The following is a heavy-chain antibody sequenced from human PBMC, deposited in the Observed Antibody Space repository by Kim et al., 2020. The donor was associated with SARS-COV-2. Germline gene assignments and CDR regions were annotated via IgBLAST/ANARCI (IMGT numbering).Heavy chain of an antibody. CDR1: GYSFTSYW. D-gene: IGHD3-22*01. CDR3: ASHGRYYYDSSGYIDI. V-gene: IGHV5-51*01. J-gene: IGHJ3*02. Sequence: GESLKISCKGSGYSFTSYWIGWVRQMPGKGLEWMGIIYPGDSDTRYSPSFQGQVTISADKSISTAYLQWSSLKASDTAMYYCASHGRYYYDSSGYIDIWGQGTMVTVSS. CDR2: IYPGDSDT.